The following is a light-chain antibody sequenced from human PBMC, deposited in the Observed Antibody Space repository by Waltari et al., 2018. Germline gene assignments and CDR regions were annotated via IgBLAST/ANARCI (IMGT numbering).Light chain of an antibody. V-gene: IGLV1-40*01. J-gene: IGLJ2*01. CDR1: TSTIGAGFH. CDR3: QSYDSSLSGVI. Sequence: QSLLTQPPSVSGAPGQRVTIPCTGSTSTIGAGFHVHWYQPLPGKAPKLLIYANTKRPSGVPDRFSASKSGTSASLAITGLQAEDEADYYCQSYDSSLSGVIFGGGTKLTVL. CDR2: ANT.